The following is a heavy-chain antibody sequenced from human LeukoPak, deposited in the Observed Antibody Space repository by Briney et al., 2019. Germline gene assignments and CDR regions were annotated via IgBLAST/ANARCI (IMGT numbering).Heavy chain of an antibody. D-gene: IGHD4-23*01. V-gene: IGHV3-7*01. CDR2: IKEDGTQK. CDR3: VRGGWELDY. Sequence: GGSLRLSCAASGFSFQYYLMAWVRQAPGMGLEWVAHIKEDGTQKFYVDSVRGRFTISKDDARNALYLQMNSLRDEDTAIYYCVRGGWELDYWGQGTLVIVSS. J-gene: IGHJ4*02. CDR1: GFSFQYYL.